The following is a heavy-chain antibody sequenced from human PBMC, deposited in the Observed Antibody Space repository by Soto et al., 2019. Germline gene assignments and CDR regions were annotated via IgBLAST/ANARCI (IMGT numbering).Heavy chain of an antibody. CDR2: ISYDGSNK. J-gene: IGHJ6*02. D-gene: IGHD6-13*01. CDR3: AREAVGLYGMDV. Sequence: PGGSLRLSCAASGFTFSSYAMHWVRQAPGKGLEWVAVISYDGSNKYYADSVKGRFTISRDNSKNTLYLQMNSLRAEDTAVYYCAREAVGLYGMDVWGQGTTVTVSS. V-gene: IGHV3-30-3*01. CDR1: GFTFSSYA.